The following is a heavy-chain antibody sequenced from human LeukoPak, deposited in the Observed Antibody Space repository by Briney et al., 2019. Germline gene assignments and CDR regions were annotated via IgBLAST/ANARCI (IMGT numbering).Heavy chain of an antibody. D-gene: IGHD1-26*01. CDR1: GGSISSGGYY. CDR2: IYYSGST. J-gene: IGHJ4*02. Sequence: PSETLSLTCTVSGGSISSGGYYWSWIRQHPGKGLEWIGYIYYSGSTFYNPSLKSRVTISVDTSKNQFSLKLSSVTAADTAVYYCARAGSYYRNLGYWGQGTLVTVSS. V-gene: IGHV4-31*03. CDR3: ARAGSYYRNLGY.